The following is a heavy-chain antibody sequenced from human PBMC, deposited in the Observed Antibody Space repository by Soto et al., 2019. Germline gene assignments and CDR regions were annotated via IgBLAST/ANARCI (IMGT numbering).Heavy chain of an antibody. V-gene: IGHV3-74*01. Sequence: VSLRLSCAVSGSPFSSYWMHWVRQAPGKWLVWVSRINSDGSSTSYADSVKGRFTISRDNAKKTLYLQMNSLRAEDTAMFYCAGGLYSSSGGYWGQGTLVTVSS. J-gene: IGHJ4*02. CDR2: INSDGSST. CDR3: AGGLYSSSGGY. D-gene: IGHD6-13*01. CDR1: GSPFSSYW.